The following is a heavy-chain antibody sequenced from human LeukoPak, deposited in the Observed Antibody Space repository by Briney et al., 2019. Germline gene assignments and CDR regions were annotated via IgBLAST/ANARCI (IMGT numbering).Heavy chain of an antibody. CDR1: GFSLSTSGMR. CDR3: ARSTMVTGPFDY. D-gene: IGHD4/OR15-4a*01. Sequence: SGPALVKPTQTLTLTCTFSGFSLSTSGMRVSWIRQPPGKALEWLARIDWDDDKFYSTSLKTRLTISKDTSKNQVVLTMTNMDPVDTATYYCARSTMVTGPFDYWGQGTLVTVSS. V-gene: IGHV2-70*04. J-gene: IGHJ4*02. CDR2: IDWDDDK.